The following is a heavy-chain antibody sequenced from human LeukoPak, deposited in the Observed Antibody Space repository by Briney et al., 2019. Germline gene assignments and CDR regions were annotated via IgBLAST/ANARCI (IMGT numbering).Heavy chain of an antibody. CDR3: AKDPHPYSSSWPIIYYFDY. J-gene: IGHJ4*02. D-gene: IGHD6-13*01. Sequence: PGGSLRLSCTASGFIFDNYEMNWVRQPPGKGLEWVAYMSSSGSTTYYADSVKGRFTISRDNSKNTLYLQMNSLRAEDTAVYYCAKDPHPYSSSWPIIYYFDYWGQGTLVTVSS. CDR1: GFIFDNYE. CDR2: MSSSGSTT. V-gene: IGHV3-48*03.